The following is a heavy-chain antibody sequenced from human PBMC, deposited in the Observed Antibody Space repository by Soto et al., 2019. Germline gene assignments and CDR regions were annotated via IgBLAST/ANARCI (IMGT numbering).Heavy chain of an antibody. D-gene: IGHD2-2*01. CDR2: IIPIFGTA. CDR1: GGTFSSYA. J-gene: IGHJ6*02. Sequence: QVQLVQSGAEVKKPGSSVKVSCKASGGTFSSYAISWVRQAPGQGLEWMGGIIPIFGTANYAQKFQGRVTITADESTSTAYMELSSLRSKDTAVYYCARDRYEPYQLLYYYYYGMDVWGQGTTVTVSS. CDR3: ARDRYEPYQLLYYYYYGMDV. V-gene: IGHV1-69*12.